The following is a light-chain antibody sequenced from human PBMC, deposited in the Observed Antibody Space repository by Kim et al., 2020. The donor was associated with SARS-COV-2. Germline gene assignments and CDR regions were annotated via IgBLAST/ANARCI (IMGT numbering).Light chain of an antibody. Sequence: QPVLTQSPSASASLGASVKLTCTLNSGHSSAAIAWHQQQPEKGPRYLMRLNSDGSHTKGDGIPDRFSGSSSGAERYLTISSLQSEDEADYYCQTWVTGIWVFGGWTKLTVL. CDR3: QTWVTGIWV. V-gene: IGLV4-69*01. J-gene: IGLJ3*02. CDR1: SGHSSAA. CDR2: LNSDGSH.